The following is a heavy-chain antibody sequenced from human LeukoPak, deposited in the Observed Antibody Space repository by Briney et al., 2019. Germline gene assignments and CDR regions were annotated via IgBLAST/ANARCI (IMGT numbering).Heavy chain of an antibody. CDR2: IYYSGST. V-gene: IGHV4-59*01. J-gene: IGHJ4*02. CDR1: GGSISSYY. CDR3: AREGPLGGGYNAFDY. D-gene: IGHD5-24*01. Sequence: SETLSLTCTVSGGSISSYYWSWIRQPPGKGLEWIGYIYYSGSTNYNPPLKSRVTISVDTSKNQFSLKLSSVTAADTAVYYCAREGPLGGGYNAFDYWGQGTLVTVSS.